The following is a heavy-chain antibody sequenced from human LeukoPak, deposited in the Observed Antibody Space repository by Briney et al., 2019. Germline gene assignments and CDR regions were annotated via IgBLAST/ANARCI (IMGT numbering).Heavy chain of an antibody. V-gene: IGHV3-9*03. CDR3: AKDSGAAMVYYDAFDI. CDR1: GFTFDDYA. D-gene: IGHD5-18*01. J-gene: IGHJ3*02. CDR2: ISWNSGSI. Sequence: GGSLRLSCAASGFTFDDYAMHWVRQAPGKGLEWVSGISWNSGSIGHADSVKGRFTISRDNAKNSLYLQMNSLRAEDIALYYCAKDSGAAMVYYDAFDIWGQGTMVTVSS.